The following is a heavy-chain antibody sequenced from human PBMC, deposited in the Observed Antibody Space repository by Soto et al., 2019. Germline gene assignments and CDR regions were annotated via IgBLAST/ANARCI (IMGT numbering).Heavy chain of an antibody. D-gene: IGHD2-15*01. CDR3: ARDCSGGSCYPALGA. V-gene: IGHV3-53*01. J-gene: IGHJ5*02. Sequence: EVHLVESGGGLIQPGGSLTLSCAASGFAVSNTYMSWVRQAPGRGLEWVSFIYSDGTTCYADSVKGRFTISRDTSKNTLSLQMNSLRAADTAGYYCARDCSGGSCYPALGAWGQGTLVTVSS. CDR2: IYSDGTT. CDR1: GFAVSNTY.